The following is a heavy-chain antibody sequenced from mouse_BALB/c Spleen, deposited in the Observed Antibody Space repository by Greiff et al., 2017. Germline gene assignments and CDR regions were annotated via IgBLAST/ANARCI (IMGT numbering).Heavy chain of an antibody. V-gene: IGHV1S22*01. CDR1: GYTFTSYW. D-gene: IGHD2-1*01. CDR3: TRSRGNYDGD. Sequence: LQQPGSELVRPGASVKLSCKASGYTFTSYWMHWVKQRPGQGLEWIGNIYPGSGSTNYDEKFKSKATLTVDTSSSTAYMQLSSLTSEDSAVYYCTRSRGNYDGDWGQGTTLTVSS. CDR2: IYPGSGST. J-gene: IGHJ2*01.